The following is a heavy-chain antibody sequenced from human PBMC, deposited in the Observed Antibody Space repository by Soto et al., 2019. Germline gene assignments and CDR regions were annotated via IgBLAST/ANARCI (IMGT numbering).Heavy chain of an antibody. Sequence: XETLSLPCSVSGRSISSNYWSWIRQSPDKGLDWLGYVFYGGTDYNPSLGGRVSMSVETSKSQFSLKLTSVTVADTAVYYCASYRGALYFEAWGPGILVTVSS. V-gene: IGHV4-59*01. J-gene: IGHJ4*02. D-gene: IGHD3-16*01. CDR1: GRSISSNY. CDR3: ASYRGALYFEA. CDR2: VFYGGT.